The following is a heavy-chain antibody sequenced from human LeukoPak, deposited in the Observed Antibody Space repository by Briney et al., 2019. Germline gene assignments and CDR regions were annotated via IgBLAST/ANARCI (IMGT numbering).Heavy chain of an antibody. Sequence: GGSLRLSCATSGFTFTTYAMGWARPAPGTGLEWVSALRGGGEATYYADSVKGRFTISRDNSKNTLSLQMNSLGAEDTAVYYCTRLSGTFGTTSRVLDSWGQGTQVTVSS. CDR2: LRGGGEAT. V-gene: IGHV3-23*01. CDR3: TRLSGTFGTTSRVLDS. D-gene: IGHD1-1*01. J-gene: IGHJ4*02. CDR1: GFTFTTYA.